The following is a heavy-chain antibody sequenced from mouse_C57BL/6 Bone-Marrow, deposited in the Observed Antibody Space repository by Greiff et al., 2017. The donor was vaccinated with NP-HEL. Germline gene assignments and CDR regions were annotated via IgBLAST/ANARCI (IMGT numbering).Heavy chain of an antibody. D-gene: IGHD4-1*01. CDR2: IYPSDSET. J-gene: IGHJ2*01. CDR3: ARLLGPDY. V-gene: IGHV1-61*01. CDR1: GYTFTSYW. Sequence: QVQLQQPGVELVRPGSSVKLTCMASGYTFTSYWMDWVKQRPGQGLEWIGNIYPSDSETHYNQKFKDKATLTVDKSSSTAYMQLSSLTSEDSAVYYCARLLGPDYWGQGTTLTVSS.